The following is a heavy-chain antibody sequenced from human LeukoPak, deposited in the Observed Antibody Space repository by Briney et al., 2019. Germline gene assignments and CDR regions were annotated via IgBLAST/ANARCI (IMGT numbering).Heavy chain of an antibody. CDR1: GGTFSSYA. CDR3: ARDPPMITFGGVIVGLYYYYMDV. J-gene: IGHJ6*03. Sequence: SVKVSCKASGGTFSSYAISWVRQAPGQGLAWMGRIIPIFGTANYAQKFQGRVTITADKSTSTAYMELRSLRSDDTAVYYCARDPPMITFGGVIVGLYYYYMDVWGKGTTVTVSS. D-gene: IGHD3-16*02. V-gene: IGHV1-69*06. CDR2: IIPIFGTA.